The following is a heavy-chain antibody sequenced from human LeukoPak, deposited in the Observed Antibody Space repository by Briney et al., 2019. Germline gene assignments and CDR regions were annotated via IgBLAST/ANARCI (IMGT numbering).Heavy chain of an antibody. J-gene: IGHJ3*02. D-gene: IGHD2-8*02. V-gene: IGHV1-69*05. CDR3: ASALWSSDAFDI. Sequence: SVKVSCKSSGGTFSSYAISWVRQAPGQGLEWMGRIIPIFGTANYAQKFQGRVTITTDESASTAYMELSSLRSEDTAVYYCASALWSSDAFDIWGQGTMVTVSS. CDR1: GGTFSSYA. CDR2: IIPIFGTA.